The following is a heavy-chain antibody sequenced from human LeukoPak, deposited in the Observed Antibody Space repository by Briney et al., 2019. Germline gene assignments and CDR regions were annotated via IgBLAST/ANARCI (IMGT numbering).Heavy chain of an antibody. Sequence: SETLSLTCTLSGGSISNYYWSWIRQPAGKGLEWIGRIYTSGSTTYSPSLKSRVTISVDTSKNQFSLQLSSVTAADTAVYYCARQYFTSGKYYYAMDVWSQGTTVTVSS. D-gene: IGHD2/OR15-2a*01. V-gene: IGHV4-4*07. CDR1: GGSISNYY. CDR3: ARQYFTSGKYYYAMDV. CDR2: IYTSGST. J-gene: IGHJ6*02.